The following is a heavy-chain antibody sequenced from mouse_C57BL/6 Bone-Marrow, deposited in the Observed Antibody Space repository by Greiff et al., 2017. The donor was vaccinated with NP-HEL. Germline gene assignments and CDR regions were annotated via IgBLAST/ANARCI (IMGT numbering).Heavy chain of an antibody. J-gene: IGHJ2*01. D-gene: IGHD2-4*01. CDR2: INPGSGGT. CDR3: ALYDYDGYFDY. Sequence: QVQLQQSGAELVRPGTSVKVSCKASGYAFTNYLIEWVKQRPGQGLEWIGVINPGSGGTNYNEKFKGEATLTADKSSSTAYMQLSSLTSEDSAVYFCALYDYDGYFDYWGQGTTLTVSS. CDR1: GYAFTNYL. V-gene: IGHV1-54*01.